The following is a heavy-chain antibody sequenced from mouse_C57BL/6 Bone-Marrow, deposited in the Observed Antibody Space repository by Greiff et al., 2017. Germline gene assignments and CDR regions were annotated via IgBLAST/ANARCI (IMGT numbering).Heavy chain of an antibody. CDR2: VSRGSSPT. Sequence: EVQLQESGGGLVKPGGSLKLSCAASGFTFSDYGMHWVRQAPEKGLEWVAYVSRGSSPTYYADTVKGRFAISGVNAKNTLFLEMTSLGSEDTAMYYCARGWPFAVWGTGTLVTVSA. D-gene: IGHD2-3*01. V-gene: IGHV5-17*01. CDR1: GFTFSDYG. J-gene: IGHJ3*01. CDR3: ARGWPFAV.